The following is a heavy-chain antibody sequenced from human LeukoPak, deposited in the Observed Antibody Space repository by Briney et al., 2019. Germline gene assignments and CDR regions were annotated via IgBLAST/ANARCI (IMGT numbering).Heavy chain of an antibody. J-gene: IGHJ4*02. V-gene: IGHV4-59*01. CDR3: ARGGYSYYYFDY. CDR1: GGSTSSSY. CDR2: IYYSGST. Sequence: SETLSLTCAVSGGSTSSSYWSWIRQPPGKGLEWIGYIYYSGSTIYNPSLKSRGTISVDTSKNHFSLKLSSVTAADTAVYYCARGGYSYYYFDYWGQGTLVTVSS. D-gene: IGHD5-18*01.